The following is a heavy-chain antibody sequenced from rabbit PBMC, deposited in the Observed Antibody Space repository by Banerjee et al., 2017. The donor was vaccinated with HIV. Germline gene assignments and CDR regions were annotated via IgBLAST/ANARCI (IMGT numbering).Heavy chain of an antibody. CDR3: ARDPNYDDINYYNL. J-gene: IGHJ4*01. D-gene: IGHD8-1*01. CDR1: GFDFSSYY. V-gene: IGHV1S45*01. CDR2: IDPVFRST. Sequence: QEQLKETGGGLVQPGGSLTLSCTASGFDFSSYYMNWVHQAPGKGLEWIGYIDPVFRSTYYASWVNGRFTISKTSSTTVTLQMTSLTAADTATYFCARDPNYDDINYYNLWGQGTLVTVS.